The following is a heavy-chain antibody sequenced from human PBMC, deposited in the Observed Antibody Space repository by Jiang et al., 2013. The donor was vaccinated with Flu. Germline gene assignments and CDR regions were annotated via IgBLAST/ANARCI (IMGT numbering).Heavy chain of an antibody. V-gene: IGHV4-39*01. CDR2: IYYSGST. J-gene: IGHJ5*02. Sequence: EWIGSIYYSGSTYYNPSLQESSHHIRRHVQNQFSLKLSSVTAADTAVYYCARAAAGKGVGWFDPWGQGTLVTVSS. CDR3: ARAAAGKGVGWFDP. D-gene: IGHD6-13*01.